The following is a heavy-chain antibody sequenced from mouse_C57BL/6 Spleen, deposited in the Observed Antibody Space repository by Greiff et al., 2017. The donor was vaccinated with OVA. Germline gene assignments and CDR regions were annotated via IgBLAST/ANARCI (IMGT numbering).Heavy chain of an antibody. CDR1: GYSITSGYD. J-gene: IGHJ1*03. CDR3: AREKRSYWYFDV. D-gene: IGHD1-1*01. CDR2: ISYSGST. Sequence: EVHLVESGPGMVKPSQSLSLTCTVTGYSITSGYDWHWIRHFPGNKLEWMGYISYSGSTNYNPSLKSRISITHDTSKNHFFLKLNSVTTEDTATYYCAREKRSYWYFDVWGTGTTVTVSS. V-gene: IGHV3-1*01.